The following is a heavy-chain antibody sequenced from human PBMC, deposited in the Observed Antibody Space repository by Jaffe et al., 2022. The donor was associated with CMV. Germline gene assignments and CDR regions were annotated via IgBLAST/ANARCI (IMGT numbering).Heavy chain of an antibody. CDR3: VPVTTDY. V-gene: IGHV3-23*04. J-gene: IGHJ4*02. D-gene: IGHD4-17*01. CDR1: AFTFTNYA. Sequence: EVHLVESGGGLVQPGGSLRLSCAASAFTFTNYAMSWVRQAPGKGLEWVSTITVNGGNTYYADSVKGRFTISRDNSKNTLYLQMNSLRAEDTAVYYCVPVTTDYWGQGTLVTVSS. CDR2: ITVNGGNT.